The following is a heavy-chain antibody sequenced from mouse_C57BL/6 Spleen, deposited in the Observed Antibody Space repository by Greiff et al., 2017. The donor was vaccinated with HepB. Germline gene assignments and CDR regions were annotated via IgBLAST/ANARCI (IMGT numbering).Heavy chain of an antibody. J-gene: IGHJ3*01. CDR1: GYSFTDYN. CDR3: ALYDGPAWFAY. Sequence: VHVKQSGPELVKPGASVKISCKASGYSFTDYNMNWVKQSNGKSLEWIGVINPNYGTTSYNQKFKGKATLTVDQSSSTAYMQLNSLTSEDSAVYYCALYDGPAWFAYWGQGTLVTVSA. D-gene: IGHD2-3*01. CDR2: INPNYGTT. V-gene: IGHV1-39*01.